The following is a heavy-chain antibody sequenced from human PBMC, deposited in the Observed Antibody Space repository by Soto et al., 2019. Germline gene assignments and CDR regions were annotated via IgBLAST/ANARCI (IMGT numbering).Heavy chain of an antibody. D-gene: IGHD3-22*01. CDR1: GSSISSYY. CDR2: IYTSGST. Sequence: PSDTLSLTSTVSGSSISSYYWSWIRQPAGKGLAWIGRIYTSGSTNYNPSLKSRVTMSVDTSKNQFSLKLSSVTAADTAVYYCEREGSYCYESSGYYHSVGWFDTWGEGTLVNVSS. CDR3: EREGSYCYESSGYYHSVGWFDT. J-gene: IGHJ5*02. V-gene: IGHV4-4*07.